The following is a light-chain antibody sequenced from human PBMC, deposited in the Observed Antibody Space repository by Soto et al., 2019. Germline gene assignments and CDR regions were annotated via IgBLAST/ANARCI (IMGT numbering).Light chain of an antibody. CDR3: SSYSSSSTPYV. CDR1: SSEVGGYNF. V-gene: IGLV2-14*03. CDR2: DVT. J-gene: IGLJ1*01. Sequence: QSALTQPASVSGSTGQSITISCTGTSSEVGGYNFVSWYQQHPGRAPKLMIYDVTNRPSGVSNRFSGSKSGNTASLTISGLQAEDEADYYCSSYSSSSTPYVLGTGTKLTVL.